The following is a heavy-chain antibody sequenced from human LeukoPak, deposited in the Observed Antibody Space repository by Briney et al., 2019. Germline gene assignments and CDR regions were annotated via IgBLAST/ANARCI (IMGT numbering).Heavy chain of an antibody. V-gene: IGHV1-8*01. D-gene: IGHD4-23*01. Sequence: ASVKVSCKASGYTFTSYDINWVRQATGQGLEWMGWMNPNSGTTGYAQKFQGRVTMTRNTSISTAYMELSSLRSEDTAVYYCAIVPETTVVSVWFDPWGQGTLVTVSS. CDR1: GYTFTSYD. CDR2: MNPNSGTT. CDR3: AIVPETTVVSVWFDP. J-gene: IGHJ5*02.